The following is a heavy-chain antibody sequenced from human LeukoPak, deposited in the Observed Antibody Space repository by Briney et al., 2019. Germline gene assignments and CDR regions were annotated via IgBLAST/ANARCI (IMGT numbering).Heavy chain of an antibody. CDR1: RFTFSYFA. J-gene: IGHJ4*02. CDR3: AKDPHSSSWYYFDS. CDR2: LSDDGSNK. Sequence: GRSLRLSCAASRFTFSYFAMHWVRQAPGKGLEWVAVLSDDGSNKFYADSVKGRFTISRDNSKNTLYLQMNSLRAEDTAFYYCAKDPHSSSWYYFDSSGQGTLVTVSS. D-gene: IGHD6-13*01. V-gene: IGHV3-30*18.